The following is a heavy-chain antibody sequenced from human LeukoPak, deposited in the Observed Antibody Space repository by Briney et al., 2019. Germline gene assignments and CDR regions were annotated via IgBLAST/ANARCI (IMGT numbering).Heavy chain of an antibody. CDR2: IIPMFHTA. CDR1: GGTFSSYA. J-gene: IGHJ6*03. Sequence: SVKVSCKASGGTFSSYAIIWVRQAPGQGREWMGGIIPMFHTANYAQKFQGRVTITADTSTSTAYMELSSLRSEDTAVYYCARVPDSTFYYYMDVCGKGTTVTVSS. V-gene: IGHV1-69*06. D-gene: IGHD2-2*01. CDR3: ARVPDSTFYYYMDV.